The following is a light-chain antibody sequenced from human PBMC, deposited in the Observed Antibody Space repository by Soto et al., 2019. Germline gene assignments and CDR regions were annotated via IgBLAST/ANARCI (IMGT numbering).Light chain of an antibody. CDR2: YAS. V-gene: IGKV3-11*01. J-gene: IGKJ4*01. Sequence: EIVLTQSPATLSLSPGXRATLSCRASQSVSSYLAWYQQKPGQAPRLLIYYASNRATGIPARFSGSGSGTDFTLTIRSLEPEDFTLYYCQQSSNWPLTFGGGTKVDIK. CDR3: QQSSNWPLT. CDR1: QSVSSY.